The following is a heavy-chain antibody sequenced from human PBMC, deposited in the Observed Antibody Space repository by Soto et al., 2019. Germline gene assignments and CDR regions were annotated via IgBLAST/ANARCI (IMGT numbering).Heavy chain of an antibody. CDR3: AKVGYSGYDYYYAMDV. J-gene: IGHJ6*02. Sequence: QVQLVESRGGVVQPGRSLRLSCAASGFTISSYAMNWVRQAPGKGLEWVTLISYDGTNKYYADSVKGRFTISRDSSKNTLYLQMNSLRAEDTAVYYCAKVGYSGYDYYYAMDVWGQGTTVTVSS. D-gene: IGHD5-12*01. V-gene: IGHV3-30*18. CDR1: GFTISSYA. CDR2: ISYDGTNK.